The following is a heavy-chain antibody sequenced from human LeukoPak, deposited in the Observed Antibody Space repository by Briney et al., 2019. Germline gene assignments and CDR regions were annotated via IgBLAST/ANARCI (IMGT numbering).Heavy chain of an antibody. J-gene: IGHJ4*02. Sequence: KPSETLSLTCTVSGGSISSSSYYWGWIRQPPGKGLEWIGSIYYSGSTYYNPSLKSRVTISVDTSKNQFSLGLSSVTAADTAVYYCTTIEYSSSIVYWGQGTLVTVSS. V-gene: IGHV4-39*07. CDR3: TTIEYSSSIVY. CDR1: GGSISSSSYY. D-gene: IGHD6-6*01. CDR2: IYYSGST.